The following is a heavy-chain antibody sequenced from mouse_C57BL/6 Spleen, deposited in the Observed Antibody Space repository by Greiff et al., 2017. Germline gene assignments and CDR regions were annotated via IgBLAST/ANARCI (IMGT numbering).Heavy chain of an antibody. V-gene: IGHV1-61*01. CDR2: IYPSDSET. D-gene: IGHD1-1*01. J-gene: IGHJ2*01. CDR3: ARWGITTVAFDY. CDR1: GYTFTSYW. Sequence: QVQLQQPGAELVRPGSSVKLSCKASGYTFTSYWMDLVKQRPGQGLEWIGNIYPSDSETHYNQKFKDKATLTVDKSSSTAYMQLSSLTSEDSAVYYCARWGITTVAFDYWGQGTTLTVSS.